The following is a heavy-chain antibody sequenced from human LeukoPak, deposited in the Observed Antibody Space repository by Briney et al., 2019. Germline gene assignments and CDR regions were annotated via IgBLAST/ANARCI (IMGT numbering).Heavy chain of an antibody. CDR1: GFTLNNYA. D-gene: IGHD3-16*02. J-gene: IGHJ4*02. V-gene: IGHV3-23*01. CDR2: ISSSGGNT. Sequence: GGSLRLSCAASGFTLNNYAMSWVRQVPGKGLQWVSGISSSGGNTYYLDSVKGWFTISRDNSKNTLYLQMNSLRAEDTAVYYCARSLSSRFSGPRRPYYFDYWGQGTLVTVSS. CDR3: ARSLSSRFSGPRRPYYFDY.